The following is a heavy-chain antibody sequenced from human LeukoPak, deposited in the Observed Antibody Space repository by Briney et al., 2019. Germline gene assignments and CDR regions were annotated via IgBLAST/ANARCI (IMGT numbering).Heavy chain of an antibody. D-gene: IGHD3-10*01. CDR1: GYSFTSYW. Sequence: LGESLKISCKGSGYSFTSYWIGWVRQMPGEGLEWMGVIYPGDSDTRYSPSFRGQVTISADKSISTAYLQWSSLKASDTAMYYCARQNYYGSGSYYRPSYYYGMDVWGQGTTVTVSS. CDR3: ARQNYYGSGSYYRPSYYYGMDV. CDR2: IYPGDSDT. V-gene: IGHV5-51*01. J-gene: IGHJ6*02.